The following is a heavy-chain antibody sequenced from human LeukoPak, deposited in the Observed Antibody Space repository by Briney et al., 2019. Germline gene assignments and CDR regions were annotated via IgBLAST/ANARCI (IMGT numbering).Heavy chain of an antibody. Sequence: PGGSLRLSCAASGFAFSTYSMNWVRPAPGKGLEWVSSISKSSDYIYYADSLKGRFTISRDNVNNLLFLEMNSLGAEDTAVYFCARDRGSGWYGDLGYWGQGTLVTVSS. V-gene: IGHV3-21*06. D-gene: IGHD3-10*01. CDR3: ARDRGSGWYGDLGY. J-gene: IGHJ4*02. CDR2: ISKSSDYI. CDR1: GFAFSTYS.